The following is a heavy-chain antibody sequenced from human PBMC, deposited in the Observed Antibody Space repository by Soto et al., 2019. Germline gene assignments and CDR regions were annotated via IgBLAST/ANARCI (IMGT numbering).Heavy chain of an antibody. J-gene: IGHJ2*01. CDR1: GGSISSYY. CDR3: ARVPRVVTPFYWYFDL. V-gene: IGHV4-59*01. CDR2: IYYSGST. Sequence: QVQLQESGPGLVKPSETLSLTCTVSGGSISSYYWSWIRQPPGKGLEWIGYIYYSGSTNYNPSLKSRVTISVDTSKNQFSLKLSSVTAADTAVYYCARVPRVVTPFYWYFDLWGRGTLVTVSS. D-gene: IGHD2-21*02.